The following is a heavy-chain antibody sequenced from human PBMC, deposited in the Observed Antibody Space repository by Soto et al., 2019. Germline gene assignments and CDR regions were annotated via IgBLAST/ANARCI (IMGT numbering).Heavy chain of an antibody. D-gene: IGHD6-13*01. CDR3: ASWVQSSSSWFNSAEYFQH. CDR2: IIPILGIA. V-gene: IGHV1-69*02. CDR1: GGTFSSYT. J-gene: IGHJ1*01. Sequence: QVQLVQSGAEVKKPGSSVKVSCKASGGTFSSYTISWVRQAPGQGLEWMGRIIPILGIANYAQKFQGRVTITADKSTSTAYMELSSLRSEDTAVYYCASWVQSSSSWFNSAEYFQHWGQGTLVTVSS.